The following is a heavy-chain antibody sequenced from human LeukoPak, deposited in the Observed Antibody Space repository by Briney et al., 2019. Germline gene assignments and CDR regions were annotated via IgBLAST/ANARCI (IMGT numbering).Heavy chain of an antibody. J-gene: IGHJ4*02. CDR2: IYYSGST. D-gene: IGHD2-2*01. V-gene: IGHV4-61*01. Sequence: SETLSLTWTVSGGSVSSGSYYWSWIRQPPGKGLEWIGYIYYSGSTNYNPSLKSRVTISVDTSKNQFSLKLSSVTAADTAVYYCARDSGRGTSSSRLFDYWGQGTLVTVSS. CDR3: ARDSGRGTSSSRLFDY. CDR1: GGSVSSGSYY.